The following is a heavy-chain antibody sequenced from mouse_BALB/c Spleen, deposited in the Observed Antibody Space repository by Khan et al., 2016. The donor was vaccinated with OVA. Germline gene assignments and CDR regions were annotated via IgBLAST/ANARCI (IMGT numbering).Heavy chain of an antibody. D-gene: IGHD2-3*01. CDR3: ARDGSRYNYAMDY. CDR1: GYSITSDYA. V-gene: IGHV3-2*02. Sequence: EVKLLESGPGLVKPSQSLSLTCTVTGYSITSDYAWNWIRQFPGNKLEWMGYISYSGSTNYNLALKSRISITRDTSKNQFFLQLNSVTTEDTATYYCARDGSRYNYAMDYWGQGTSVTVSS. J-gene: IGHJ4*01. CDR2: ISYSGST.